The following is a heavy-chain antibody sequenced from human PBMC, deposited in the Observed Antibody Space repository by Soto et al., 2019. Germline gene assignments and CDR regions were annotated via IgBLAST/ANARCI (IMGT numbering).Heavy chain of an antibody. J-gene: IGHJ5*01. D-gene: IGHD2-21*02. Sequence: EVQLVESGGGLVQPGGSLRLSCAASGFIFSNYEMNWVRQAPGKGLQWVSFISPTGNKIYYGESVKGRFTNSRDNAKNSVFLQMNSLTAEDTAVYFCARSFPRFTAPDSWGQGTLVTVAS. V-gene: IGHV3-48*03. CDR1: GFIFSNYE. CDR3: ARSFPRFTAPDS. CDR2: ISPTGNKI.